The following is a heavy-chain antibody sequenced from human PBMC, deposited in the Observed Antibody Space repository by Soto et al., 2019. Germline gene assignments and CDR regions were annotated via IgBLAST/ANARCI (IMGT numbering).Heavy chain of an antibody. CDR1: GYNFVKYA. Sequence: ASVKVSCKASGYNFVKYAMHWVRQAPGQSLEYMGWMNADNSNTHYSQKFQDRVTTSRDTSARTAYMELSSLTPEDTAVYYCAREQGDHYSTGFDSWGQGTLVTVSS. CDR3: AREQGDHYSTGFDS. J-gene: IGHJ5*01. V-gene: IGHV1-3*01. CDR2: MNADNSNT. D-gene: IGHD2-15*01.